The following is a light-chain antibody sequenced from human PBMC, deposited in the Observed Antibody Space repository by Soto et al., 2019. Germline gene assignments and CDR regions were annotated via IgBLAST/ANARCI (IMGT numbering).Light chain of an antibody. V-gene: IGLV2-14*03. J-gene: IGLJ3*02. CDR2: DVT. CDR1: SSDVGGYDH. CDR3: SSYTNKDTLL. Sequence: QSVLTQPASVSGSPGQSITISCTGTSSDVGGYDHVSWYLQHPGKAPKLIIYDVTVRPSGISPRFSGSKSDNTASLAVSGLQPEDEADYYCSSYTNKDTLLFGGGTKVTVL.